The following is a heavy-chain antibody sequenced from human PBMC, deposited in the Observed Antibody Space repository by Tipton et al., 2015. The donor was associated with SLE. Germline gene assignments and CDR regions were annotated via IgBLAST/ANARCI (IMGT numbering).Heavy chain of an antibody. V-gene: IGHV4-38-2*02. CDR2: IYHLGST. Sequence: LRLSCTVSGGSISGHYWTWIRQPPGKGLQWIASIYHLGSTYYNPSLKSRVTISVDTSKNQFSVKLTSVTAADTAVYYCAGGPVLQGAGFDFWGQGTMVTVSS. D-gene: IGHD1-26*01. J-gene: IGHJ3*01. CDR3: AGGPVLQGAGFDF. CDR1: GGSISGHY.